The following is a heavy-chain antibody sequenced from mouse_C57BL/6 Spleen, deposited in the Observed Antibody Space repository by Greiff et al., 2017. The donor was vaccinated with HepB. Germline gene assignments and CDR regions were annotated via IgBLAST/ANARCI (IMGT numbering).Heavy chain of an antibody. J-gene: IGHJ4*01. CDR1: GYTFTSYW. Sequence: VQLQQPGAELVKPGASVKMSCKASGYTFTSYWITWVKQRPGQGLEWIGDIYPGSGSTNYNEKFKSKATLTVDTSSSTAYMQLSSLTSEDSAVYYWARERAYYSPFYAMDYWGQGTSVTVSS. V-gene: IGHV1-55*01. D-gene: IGHD2-12*01. CDR2: IYPGSGST. CDR3: ARERAYYSPFYAMDY.